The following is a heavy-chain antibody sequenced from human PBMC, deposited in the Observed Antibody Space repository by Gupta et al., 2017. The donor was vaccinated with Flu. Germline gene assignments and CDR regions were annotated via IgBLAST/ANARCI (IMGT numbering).Heavy chain of an antibody. CDR2: INHSGST. Sequence: QVQLQQWGAGLLKPSETLSLTCAVYGGSFSGYYWSWIRQPPGKGLEWIGEINHSGSTNYNPSLKSGVTRSVDTSKNQLSLKLSSVTAADTAVYYWARAYLSGVVVVPAATLPTNWFDPGGQGTLVTVSS. D-gene: IGHD2-2*01. CDR3: ARAYLSGVVVVPAATLPTNWFDP. V-gene: IGHV4-34*01. CDR1: GGSFSGYY. J-gene: IGHJ5*02.